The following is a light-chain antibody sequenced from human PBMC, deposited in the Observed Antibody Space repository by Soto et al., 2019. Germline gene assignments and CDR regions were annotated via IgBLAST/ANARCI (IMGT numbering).Light chain of an antibody. CDR1: QGLXNW. V-gene: IGKV1-12*01. CDR3: QQAKSITRT. CDR2: EAS. J-gene: IGKJ5*01. Sequence: IPMTQCPSAVSASVGDRGTITCRARQGLXNWLAWDQTKPGKAPKFLXDEASSLQSGGPSRISGSGSGTDFTRTISSLHPYDCATYYWQQAKSITRTFGQGTRLDIK.